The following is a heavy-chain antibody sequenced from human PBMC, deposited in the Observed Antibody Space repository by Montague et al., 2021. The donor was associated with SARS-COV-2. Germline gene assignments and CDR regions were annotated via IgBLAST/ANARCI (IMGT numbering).Heavy chain of an antibody. V-gene: IGHV3-23*03. CDR1: GFTFGNYA. CDR3: AKELALAGQYYSYGMDV. D-gene: IGHD6-19*01. CDR2: IYSGGNTI. J-gene: IGHJ6*02. Sequence: SLRLSCAASGFTFGNYAMNWVRQAPGKGLEWASIIYSGGNTIDYAESVKGRFTISRDNPKNMLYLQMNSLRAEDTAVYYCAKELALAGQYYSYGMDVWGQGTTVTVSS.